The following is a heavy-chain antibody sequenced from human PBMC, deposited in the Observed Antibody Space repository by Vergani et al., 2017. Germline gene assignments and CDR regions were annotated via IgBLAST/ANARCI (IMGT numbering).Heavy chain of an antibody. D-gene: IGHD6-13*01. Sequence: QVQLQESVPGLVRPSQTLSLTCTVSGGSLSSGSYYWSWFRQPAGKGLDWIGGFYTGGGTSYNPSLKSRVTISVDTSKNQFSLQLSSVTAADPAVHYCATEPLYSTTLPFLLLDMDVWGQGTTVTVSS. CDR2: FYTGGGT. CDR1: GGSLSSGSYY. V-gene: IGHV4-61*02. J-gene: IGHJ6*02. CDR3: ATEPLYSTTLPFLLLDMDV.